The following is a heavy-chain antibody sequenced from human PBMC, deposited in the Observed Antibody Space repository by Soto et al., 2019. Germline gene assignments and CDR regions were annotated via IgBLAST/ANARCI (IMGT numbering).Heavy chain of an antibody. Sequence: GGSLRLSCAASGFTFRSYWMSWVRQAPGKGLEWVANINQDGSEKYYVDSVKGRFTISRDNARNSLSLQLNSLRAEDTAVYYCARDGVEAGLYLDNWGRGTLVTVSS. V-gene: IGHV3-7*01. D-gene: IGHD6-19*01. CDR2: INQDGSEK. J-gene: IGHJ4*02. CDR1: GFTFRSYW. CDR3: ARDGVEAGLYLDN.